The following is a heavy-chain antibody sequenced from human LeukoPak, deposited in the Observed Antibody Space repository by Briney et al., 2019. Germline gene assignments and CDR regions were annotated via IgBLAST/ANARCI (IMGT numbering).Heavy chain of an antibody. J-gene: IGHJ3*02. CDR3: ARXIGYYDILTGLSPGAFDI. D-gene: IGHD3-9*01. V-gene: IGHV3-11*01. Sequence: GGSLRLSCAASGFTFSDYYMSWIRQAPGKGLEWVSYISSSGSTIYYADSVKGRFTISRDNAKNSLYLQMNSLRAEDTAVYYCARXIGYYDILTGLSPGAFDIWGQGTMVTVSS. CDR1: GFTFSDYY. CDR2: ISSSGSTI.